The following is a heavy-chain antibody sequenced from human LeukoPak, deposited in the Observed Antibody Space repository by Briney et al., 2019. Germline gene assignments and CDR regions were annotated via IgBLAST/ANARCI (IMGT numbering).Heavy chain of an antibody. CDR3: ARVRLWGYGYYYYYYMDV. J-gene: IGHJ6*03. D-gene: IGHD4/OR15-4a*01. CDR2: ISAYNGNT. V-gene: IGHV1-18*01. Sequence: ASVKVSCKXSGYTFTSYGISWVRQAPGQGLEWMGWISAYNGNTNYAQKLQGRVTMTTDTSTSTAYMELRSLRSDDTAVYYCARVRLWGYGYYYYYYMDVWGKGTTVTVSS. CDR1: GYTFTSYG.